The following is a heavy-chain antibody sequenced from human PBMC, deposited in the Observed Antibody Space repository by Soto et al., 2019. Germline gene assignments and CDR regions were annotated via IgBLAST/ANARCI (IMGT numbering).Heavy chain of an antibody. D-gene: IGHD2-2*01. Sequence: QVQLVQSGAEVKKPGASVKVSCKASGYTFTGYHMHWVRQAPGQGLEWMGWINPNSGDTNYAQKFQGWVTKTRDTSISTAYVERSRLTSDDTAVYYCATSGSCSSVSCYAFDIWGQGTMVTVSS. V-gene: IGHV1-2*04. CDR3: ATSGSCSSVSCYAFDI. CDR2: INPNSGDT. J-gene: IGHJ3*02. CDR1: GYTFTGYH.